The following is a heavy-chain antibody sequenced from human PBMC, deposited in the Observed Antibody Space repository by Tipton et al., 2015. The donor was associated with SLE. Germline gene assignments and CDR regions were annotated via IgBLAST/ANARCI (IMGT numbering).Heavy chain of an antibody. V-gene: IGHV4-61*01. CDR2: IYYSGST. D-gene: IGHD4-23*01. Sequence: TLSLTCTVSGGSVSSGSYYWSWIRQPPGKGLEWIGYIYYSGSTNYNPSLKSRVTISVDTSKNQFSLKLSSVTAADTAVYYCARQHRYGGNSGDYWGQGTMVTVSS. CDR1: GGSVSSGSYY. CDR3: ARQHRYGGNSGDY. J-gene: IGHJ3*01.